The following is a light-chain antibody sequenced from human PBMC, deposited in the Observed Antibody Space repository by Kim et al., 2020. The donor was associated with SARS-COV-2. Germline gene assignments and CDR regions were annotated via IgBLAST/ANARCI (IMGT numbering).Light chain of an antibody. V-gene: IGKV3-11*01. Sequence: SLSPGQRATLSCRASQSVNNYLAWYQHRSGQAPRLLIYDASNRATGIPGRFSGSGSGTDFTLTISSLEPEDFAVYYCQQRYNWPLTFGGGTKVEI. CDR2: DAS. J-gene: IGKJ4*01. CDR1: QSVNNY. CDR3: QQRYNWPLT.